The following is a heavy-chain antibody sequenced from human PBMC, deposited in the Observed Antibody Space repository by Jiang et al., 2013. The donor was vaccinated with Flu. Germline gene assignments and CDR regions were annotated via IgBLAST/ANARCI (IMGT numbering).Heavy chain of an antibody. CDR3: AKDFDEGQWLVLFRGHRVWYFDL. V-gene: IGHV3-23*01. CDR1: GFTFSSYA. J-gene: IGHJ2*01. Sequence: SGGGLVQPGGSLRLSCAASGFTFSSYAMSWVRQAPGKGLEWVSAISGSGGSTYYADSVKGRFTISRDNSKNTLYLQMNSLRAEDTAVYYCAKDFDEGQWLVLFRGHRVWYFDLWGRGTLVTVSS. CDR2: ISGSGGST. D-gene: IGHD6-19*01.